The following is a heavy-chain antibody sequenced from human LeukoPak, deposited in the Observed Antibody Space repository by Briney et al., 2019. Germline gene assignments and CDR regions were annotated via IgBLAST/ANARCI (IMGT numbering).Heavy chain of an antibody. Sequence: GGSLRLSCAASGFTFSRYVINWVRQAPGKGPEWVAVVSSEGSNKYYGDSVKGRFIISRDNSMNTLYLQMNNLRAEDTAVYYCARSKGFGEFFDAFDIWGQGPLVTVSS. V-gene: IGHV3-30*03. J-gene: IGHJ3*02. CDR1: GFTFSRYV. CDR2: VSSEGSNK. CDR3: ARSKGFGEFFDAFDI. D-gene: IGHD3-10*01.